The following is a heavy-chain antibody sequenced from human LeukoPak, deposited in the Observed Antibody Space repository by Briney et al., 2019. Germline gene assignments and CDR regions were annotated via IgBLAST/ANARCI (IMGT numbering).Heavy chain of an antibody. D-gene: IGHD6-13*01. Sequence: SETLSLTCVVSGGSITSGGSSWTWIRQPPGKGLEWIGYIDHSGSPFYNPSLRSRVTISVDRSKNRFSLNLSSVTAADTAVYYCARGGYSSSWYGYFQHWGQGTLVTVSS. CDR2: IDHSGSP. CDR3: ARGGYSSSWYGYFQH. V-gene: IGHV4-30-2*01. J-gene: IGHJ1*01. CDR1: GGSITSGGSS.